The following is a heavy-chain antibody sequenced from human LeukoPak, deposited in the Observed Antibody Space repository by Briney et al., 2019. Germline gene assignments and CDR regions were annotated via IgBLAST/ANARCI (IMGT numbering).Heavy chain of an antibody. CDR3: AELGITMIGGV. J-gene: IGHJ6*04. D-gene: IGHD3-10*02. V-gene: IGHV3-7*01. CDR2: IKQDGSEK. Sequence: GGSLRLSCGASGFTCSSYWMSWVRQAPGKGLEWVANIKQDGSEKYYVDSVKGRFTISRDNAKNSLYLQMNSLRAEDTAVYYCAELGITMIGGVWGKGTTVTISS. CDR1: GFTCSSYW.